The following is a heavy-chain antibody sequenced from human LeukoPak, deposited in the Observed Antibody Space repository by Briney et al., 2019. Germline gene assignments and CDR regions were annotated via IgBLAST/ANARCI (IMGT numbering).Heavy chain of an antibody. CDR2: INTSSSTI. D-gene: IGHD4-17*01. V-gene: IGHV3-48*02. CDR1: RFSFTLYC. Sequence: GGSLTPSCAPSRFSFTLYCTNWVRQPPGKGLDWVSFINTSSSTIYYADSVEGRFTISRDNAKNSLYLQMNSLRDEDTAVYYCARDGYGDHLFDSWGQGTLVIVSS. J-gene: IGHJ4*02. CDR3: ARDGYGDHLFDS.